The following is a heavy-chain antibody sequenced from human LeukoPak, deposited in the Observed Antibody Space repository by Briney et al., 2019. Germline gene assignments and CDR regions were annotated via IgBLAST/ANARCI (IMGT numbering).Heavy chain of an antibody. V-gene: IGHV4-61*01. D-gene: IGHD6-19*01. CDR3: ARSQEPHWLAYYYGMDV. Sequence: SETLSLTCTVSGGSVSSGSYYWSWIRQPPGKGLEWIGCIYYSGSTNYNPSLKSRVTISVDTSKNQFSLKLSSVTAADTAVYYCARSQEPHWLAYYYGMDVWGQGTTVTVSS. J-gene: IGHJ6*02. CDR1: GGSVSSGSYY. CDR2: IYYSGST.